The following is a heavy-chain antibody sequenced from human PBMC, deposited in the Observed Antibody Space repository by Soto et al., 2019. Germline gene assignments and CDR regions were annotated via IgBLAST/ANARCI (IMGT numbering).Heavy chain of an antibody. V-gene: IGHV4-30-2*01. CDR1: GXSISGGGFS. CDR3: ARLQFGEGLDY. Sequence: LSLTFDVSGXSISGGGFSWSWIRQPPGKGLEWIGYILHTGGTQYNPSLKSRVSMSVDKSKNQFSLHLTSVTAADTAVYYCARLQFGEGLDYWGQGALVTVS. CDR2: ILHTGGT. J-gene: IGHJ4*02. D-gene: IGHD3-10*01.